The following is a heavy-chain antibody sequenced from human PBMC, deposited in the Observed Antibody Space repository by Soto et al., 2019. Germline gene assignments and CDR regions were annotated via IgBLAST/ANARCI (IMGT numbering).Heavy chain of an antibody. Sequence: SETLSLTCAVYGGSLSGYYWSWIRQPPGKGLEWIGEINHSGSTNYNPSLKSRVTISVDTSKNQFSLKLSSVTAADTAVYYCARASGLWWYPYWGQGTMVTVYS. V-gene: IGHV4-34*01. CDR3: ARASGLWWYPY. CDR1: GGSLSGYY. CDR2: INHSGST. D-gene: IGHD2-21*01. J-gene: IGHJ4*02.